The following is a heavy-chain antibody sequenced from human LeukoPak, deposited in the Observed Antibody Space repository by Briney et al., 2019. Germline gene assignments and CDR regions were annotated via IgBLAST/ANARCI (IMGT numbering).Heavy chain of an antibody. Sequence: GGSLRLSCTASGFTFSSYTMHWVRRAPGKGLEWVAVISHDGNIKYHADSMKDRFTISRDNSRNTLYLQMNNLRPEDTAVYSCARAKYYDSRGYSVREAYDIWGQGTMVTVSS. CDR2: ISHDGNIK. V-gene: IGHV3-30*04. J-gene: IGHJ3*02. CDR3: ARAKYYDSRGYSVREAYDI. D-gene: IGHD3-22*01. CDR1: GFTFSSYT.